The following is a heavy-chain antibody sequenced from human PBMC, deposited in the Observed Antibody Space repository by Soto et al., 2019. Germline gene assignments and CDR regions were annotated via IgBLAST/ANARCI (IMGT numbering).Heavy chain of an antibody. CDR1: EGTFNSYA. D-gene: IGHD6-13*01. J-gene: IGHJ4*02. V-gene: IGHV1-69*01. Sequence: QAQVVQSGAEVRKPGTSVKLSCKASEGTFNSYAIAWVRQAPGQGLEWMGGIIPYYNTLNYAQKFQDRVTITADDSTNTVYMELSSLRSDDTAVYFCASGASRWYPYFFDSWAQGTLVTVSS. CDR3: ASGASRWYPYFFDS. CDR2: IIPYYNTL.